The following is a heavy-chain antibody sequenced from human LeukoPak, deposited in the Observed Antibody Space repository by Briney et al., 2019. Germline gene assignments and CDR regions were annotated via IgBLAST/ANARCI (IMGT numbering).Heavy chain of an antibody. V-gene: IGHV4-30-4*01. CDR1: GGSISSGDYY. CDR2: IYYSGST. CDR3: ASSSSSSWYFDY. Sequence: SQTLSLTCTVSGGSISSGDYYWSWIRQPPRKGLEWIGYIYYSGSTYYNPSLKSRVTISVDTSKNQFSLKLSSVTAADTAVYYCASSSSSSWYFDYWGQGTLVTVSS. J-gene: IGHJ4*02. D-gene: IGHD6-13*01.